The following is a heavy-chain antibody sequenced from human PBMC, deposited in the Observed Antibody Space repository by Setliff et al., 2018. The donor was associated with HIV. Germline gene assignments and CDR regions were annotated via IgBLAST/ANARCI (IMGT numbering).Heavy chain of an antibody. CDR2: IYTSGST. CDR3: ARLSGDYYYFDY. CDR1: GGSISSYY. V-gene: IGHV4-4*09. Sequence: PSKTLSLTCTVSGGSISSYYWSWIRQPPGKGLEWIGYIYTSGSTNYNPSLKSRVTISLDTSKNQFSLKLTSVTAADTAVYYCARLSGDYYYFDYWGQGTLVTVSS. J-gene: IGHJ4*02. D-gene: IGHD2-21*02.